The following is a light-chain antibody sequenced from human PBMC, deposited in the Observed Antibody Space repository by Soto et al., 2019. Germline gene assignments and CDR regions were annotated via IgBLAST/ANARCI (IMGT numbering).Light chain of an antibody. CDR1: QTVRNNY. CDR3: QQYGRSPWT. J-gene: IGKJ1*01. Sequence: EIVLTQSPGTLSLSPGESATLSCRASQTVRNNYLAWYQQKPGQAPRLLIYGASSRATGIPDRFSGSGSGTDFTLTISKLEPEDFAVYYCQQYGRSPWTFGQGTKVDIK. CDR2: GAS. V-gene: IGKV3-20*01.